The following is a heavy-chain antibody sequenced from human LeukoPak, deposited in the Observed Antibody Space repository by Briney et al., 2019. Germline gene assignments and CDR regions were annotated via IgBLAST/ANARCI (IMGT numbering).Heavy chain of an antibody. CDR2: IKQDGSGK. D-gene: IGHD1-1*01. CDR1: GFTFSSYW. CDR3: ARRTGFNAFDI. V-gene: IGHV3-7*03. Sequence: GGSLRLSCAASGFTFSSYWMSWVRQAPGKGLERVANIKQDGSGKYYVDSVKGRFTISRDNAKNSLYLQMNSLRAEDTALYYCARRTGFNAFDIWGQGTMVTVSS. J-gene: IGHJ3*02.